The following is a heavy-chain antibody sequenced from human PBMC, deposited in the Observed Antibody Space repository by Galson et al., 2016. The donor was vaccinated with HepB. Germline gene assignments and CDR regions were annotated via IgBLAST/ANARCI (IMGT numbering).Heavy chain of an antibody. J-gene: IGHJ4*02. D-gene: IGHD7-27*01. CDR1: GFTFSNYS. Sequence: SLRLSCAASGFTFSNYSMNWVRQAPGKGLEWVSSISDSTTTIYYAESVKGRFTISRDSAKNSLYLQMNSLRDEDTAIYFCARDLTGADYWGQGTLVTVSS. V-gene: IGHV3-48*02. CDR2: ISDSTTTI. CDR3: ARDLTGADY.